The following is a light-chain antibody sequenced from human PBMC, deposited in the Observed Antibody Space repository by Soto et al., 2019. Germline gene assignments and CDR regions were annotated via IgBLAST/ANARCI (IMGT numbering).Light chain of an antibody. CDR3: QQYNNWPYT. Sequence: EIVMTQSTATLSVSPGERVTLSCRASQSVFTNLAWSQHKPGQAPRLLISGASTRATGIPARFSGSGSGTEFTLTISSLQSEDFAVYYCQQYNNWPYTLGQGTKVEIK. J-gene: IGKJ2*01. V-gene: IGKV3-15*01. CDR1: QSVFTN. CDR2: GAS.